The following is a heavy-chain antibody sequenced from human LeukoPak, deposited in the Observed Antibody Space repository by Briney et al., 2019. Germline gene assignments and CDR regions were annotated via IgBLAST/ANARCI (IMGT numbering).Heavy chain of an antibody. Sequence: PGGSLRLSCAASGFTFSSYGMHWVRQAPGKGLEWVAFIRYDGSNKYYADSVKGRFTISRDNSKNTLYLQMNSLRAEDTAVYYCAKEIVVVTANLYYFDCWGQGTLVTVSS. J-gene: IGHJ4*02. CDR1: GFTFSSYG. CDR2: IRYDGSNK. D-gene: IGHD2-21*02. V-gene: IGHV3-30*02. CDR3: AKEIVVVTANLYYFDC.